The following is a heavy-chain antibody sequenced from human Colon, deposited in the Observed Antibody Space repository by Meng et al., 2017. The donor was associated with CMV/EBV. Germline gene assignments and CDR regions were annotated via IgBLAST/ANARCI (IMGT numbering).Heavy chain of an antibody. V-gene: IGHV3-7*01. Sequence: SLRLSCGASGFTFSSYWMTWVRQAPGKGLEWGANIKEDGSEKYYVDSVKGRFTISRDNAKNSLYLQMNSLRAEDTAVYYCARRMVDYWGQGTLVTVSS. D-gene: IGHD2-15*01. CDR2: IKEDGSEK. CDR3: ARRMVDY. J-gene: IGHJ4*02. CDR1: GFTFSSYW.